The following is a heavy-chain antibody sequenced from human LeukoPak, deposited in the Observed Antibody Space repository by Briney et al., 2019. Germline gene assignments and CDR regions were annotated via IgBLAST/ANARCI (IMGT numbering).Heavy chain of an antibody. CDR1: GGTFSIYA. D-gene: IGHD3-10*01. CDR3: ARDYYGSGSYYKPFDY. J-gene: IGHJ4*02. Sequence: ASVKVSCKASGGTFSIYAISWVRQAPGQGLEWMGGIIPIFGTANYAQKFQGRVTITADESTSTAYMELSSLRSEDTAVYYCARDYYGSGSYYKPFDYWGQGTLVTVSS. V-gene: IGHV1-69*01. CDR2: IIPIFGTA.